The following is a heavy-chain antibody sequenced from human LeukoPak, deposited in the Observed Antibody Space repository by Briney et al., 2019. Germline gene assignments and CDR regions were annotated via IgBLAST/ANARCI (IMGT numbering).Heavy chain of an antibody. CDR3: ARVTYYYDSSGYYGDY. CDR2: IKQDGSEK. J-gene: IGHJ4*02. Sequence: GRSLRLSCAASGFTFSSYWMSWVRRAPGKGLEWVANIKQDGSEKYYVDSVKGRFTISRDNAKNSLYLQMNSLRAEDTAVYYCARVTYYYDSSGYYGDYWGQGTLVTVSS. CDR1: GFTFSSYW. V-gene: IGHV3-7*01. D-gene: IGHD3-22*01.